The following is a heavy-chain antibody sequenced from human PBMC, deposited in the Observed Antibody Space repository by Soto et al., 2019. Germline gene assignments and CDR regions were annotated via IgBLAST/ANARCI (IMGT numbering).Heavy chain of an antibody. D-gene: IGHD1-1*01. Sequence: QVQLQESGPGLVKPSQTLSLTCTVSGGSISSGGYYWSWIRQHPGKGLEWIGYIYNSGSTSYNPALKSRITLAADTSKGQFSLRLTSVTAADTAVYYWARQYDNHIPSWFGPCGQGTLVTV. CDR2: IYNSGST. J-gene: IGHJ5*02. V-gene: IGHV4-31*03. CDR3: ARQYDNHIPSWFGP. CDR1: GGSISSGGYY.